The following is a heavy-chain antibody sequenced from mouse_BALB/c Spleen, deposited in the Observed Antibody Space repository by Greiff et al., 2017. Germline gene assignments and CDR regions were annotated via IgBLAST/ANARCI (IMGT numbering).Heavy chain of an antibody. V-gene: IGHV2-9*02. Sequence: VKVVESGPGLVAPSQSLSITCTVSGFSLTSYGVHWVRQPPGKGLEWLGVIWAGGSTNYNSALMSRLSISKDNSKSQVFLKMNSLQTDDTAMYYCARDNDYDFAYWGQGTLVTVSA. CDR2: IWAGGST. J-gene: IGHJ3*01. CDR1: GFSLTSYG. D-gene: IGHD2-4*01. CDR3: ARDNDYDFAY.